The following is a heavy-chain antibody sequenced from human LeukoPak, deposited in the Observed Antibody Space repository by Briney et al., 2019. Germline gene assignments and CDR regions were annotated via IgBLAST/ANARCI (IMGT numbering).Heavy chain of an antibody. V-gene: IGHV3-30*14. Sequence: GGSLRLSCAASGFTFSSYAMHWVRQAPGKGLEWVAVISYDGNNKYYADSVKGRFTISRDNSKNTLYLQMNSLRAEDTAVYYCARVRWFGELFGDYWGQGTLVTVSS. CDR1: GFTFSSYA. J-gene: IGHJ4*02. CDR2: ISYDGNNK. D-gene: IGHD3-10*01. CDR3: ARVRWFGELFGDY.